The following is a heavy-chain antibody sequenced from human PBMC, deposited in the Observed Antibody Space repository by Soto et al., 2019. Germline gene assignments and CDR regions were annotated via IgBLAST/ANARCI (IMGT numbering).Heavy chain of an antibody. CDR3: ASSRMGAGFVP. D-gene: IGHD2-2*01. V-gene: IGHV4-39*01. Sequence: SETLSLTCTVSGCSISSSSYYWGWIRQPPGQGLEWFGSIYYSGSTYYNPAVKVRVSISVDTAKDKYSLKLRSVSAADTDVYFCASSRMGAGFVPWGQGTLVTVSS. CDR2: IYYSGST. J-gene: IGHJ5*02. CDR1: GCSISSSSYY.